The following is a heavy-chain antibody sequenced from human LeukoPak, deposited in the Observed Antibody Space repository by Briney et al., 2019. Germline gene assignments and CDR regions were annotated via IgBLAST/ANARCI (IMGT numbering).Heavy chain of an antibody. J-gene: IGHJ4*02. CDR3: ASNYYDILTGYSHHFDY. D-gene: IGHD3-9*01. V-gene: IGHV3-21*01. CDR1: GVTFSSYS. CDR2: ISSSSSYI. Sequence: GGSLRLSCAASGVTFSSYSMNWVRQAPGKGLEWVSSISSSSSYIYYADSVKGRFTISRDNAKNSLYLQMNSLRAEDTAVYYCASNYYDILTGYSHHFDYWGQGTLVTVSS.